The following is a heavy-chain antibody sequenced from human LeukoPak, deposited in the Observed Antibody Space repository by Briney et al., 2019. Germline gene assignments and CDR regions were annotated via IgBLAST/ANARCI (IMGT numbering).Heavy chain of an antibody. J-gene: IGHJ1*01. CDR1: GGSISTYY. V-gene: IGHV4-59*01. Sequence: SETLSLTCTVSGGSISTYYWNWIRQPPGKELEWIGYIYHSGSTNYNPSLQSRVTVSVDTSKNQFSLNPNSVTAADTAVYYCARGGAARLHFQNWGQGTLVTVSS. CDR3: ARGGAARLHFQN. D-gene: IGHD6-6*01. CDR2: IYHSGST.